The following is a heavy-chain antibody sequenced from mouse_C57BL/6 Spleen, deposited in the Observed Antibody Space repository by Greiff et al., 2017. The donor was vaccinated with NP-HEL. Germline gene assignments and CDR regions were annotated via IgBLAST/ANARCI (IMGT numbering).Heavy chain of an antibody. CDR3: AIYYYGSSYGWDY. Sequence: VQLQQPGAELVKPGASVKLSCKASGYTFTSYWMHWVKQRPGRGLEWIGRIDPNSGGTKYNEKFKSKATLTVDKPSSTAYMQLSSLTAEDSAVYYGAIYYYGSSYGWDYWGQGTTLTVSS. CDR2: IDPNSGGT. D-gene: IGHD1-1*01. CDR1: GYTFTSYW. V-gene: IGHV1-72*01. J-gene: IGHJ2*01.